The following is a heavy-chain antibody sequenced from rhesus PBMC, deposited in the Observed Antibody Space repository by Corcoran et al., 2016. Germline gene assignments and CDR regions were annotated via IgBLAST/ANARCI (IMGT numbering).Heavy chain of an antibody. D-gene: IGHD3-3*01. CDR1: GGSISDDYY. Sequence: QVQLQESGPGLVKPSETLSLTCAVSGGSISDDYYWSWIRQPPGKGLEWIVYIYGSGVGTNYNPSLKNLVTLSIDTSKNQFSLKLSSVTAADTAVYYCARDEGYYNFWTGPGYFDYWGQGVLVTVSS. CDR3: ARDEGYYNFWTGPGYFDY. V-gene: IGHV4-106*01. J-gene: IGHJ4*01. CDR2: IYGSGVGT.